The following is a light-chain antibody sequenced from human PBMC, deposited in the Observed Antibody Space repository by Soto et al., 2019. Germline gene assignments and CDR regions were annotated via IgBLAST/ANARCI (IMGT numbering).Light chain of an antibody. CDR1: SSDVGAYDF. CDR3: SSYTSSSTSV. J-gene: IGLJ1*01. Sequence: QSALTQPASVSGSPGQSITISCTGTSSDVGAYDFVSWYQQHPDKAPKLMIYEVSNRPSGVSNRFSGSKSVNTATLTISGLQAEDEADYYCSSYTSSSTSVFGTGTKLTVL. CDR2: EVS. V-gene: IGLV2-14*03.